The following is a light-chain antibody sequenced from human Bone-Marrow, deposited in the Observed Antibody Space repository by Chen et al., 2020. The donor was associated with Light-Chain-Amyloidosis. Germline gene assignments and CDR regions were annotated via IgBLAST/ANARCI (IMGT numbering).Light chain of an antibody. V-gene: IGLV3-25*03. Sequence: YELTQPPSVSVSPGQTAGITCSGDALPDQYAYWYQQKAGQAPVLVINKDSERPSGIPERVSGSSSGTTVTLTISGVQAEDEAVYYCQSADSTGIYRVFGGGTKLTVL. CDR2: KDS. CDR1: ALPDQY. CDR3: QSADSTGIYRV. J-gene: IGLJ3*02.